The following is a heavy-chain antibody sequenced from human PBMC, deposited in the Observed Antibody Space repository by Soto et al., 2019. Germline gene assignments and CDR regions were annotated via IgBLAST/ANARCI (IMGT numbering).Heavy chain of an antibody. CDR2: ISSTTNYI. V-gene: IGHV3-21*06. J-gene: IGHJ4*02. CDR3: ARESEDPTSNFDY. CDR1: GFTFTRYS. Sequence: PGGSLRLSSAASGFTFTRYSMNWVRQAPGKGLEWVSSISSTTNYIYYGDSMKDRFTISRDNAKNSLYLEMNSLRAEDTAVYYCARESEDPTSNFDYWGQRTLVTVSS.